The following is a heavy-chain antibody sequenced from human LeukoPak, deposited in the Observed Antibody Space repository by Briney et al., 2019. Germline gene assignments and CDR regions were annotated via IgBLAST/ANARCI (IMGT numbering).Heavy chain of an antibody. CDR2: IYPGDSDT. D-gene: IGHD4-11*01. V-gene: IGHV5-51*01. J-gene: IGHJ4*02. CDR1: GYSFTSYW. CDR3: ARINDYSNRYFDY. Sequence: GESLKISCEGSGYSFTSYWIGWVRQMPGKGLEWMGIIYPGDSDTRYSPSFQGQATISADKSISTAYLQWSSLKASDTAMYYCARINDYSNRYFDYWGRGTLVTVSS.